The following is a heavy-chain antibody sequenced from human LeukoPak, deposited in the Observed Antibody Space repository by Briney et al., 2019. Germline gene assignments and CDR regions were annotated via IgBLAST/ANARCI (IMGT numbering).Heavy chain of an antibody. J-gene: IGHJ4*02. Sequence: SETLSLTCTVSGGSISSGSYYWSWIRQPAGKGLEWIGRIYTSGSTNYNPSLESRVTISVDTSKKQFFLKLTSVTAADTAVYFCARRRVLMFNAIDHWGQGTQVTVSS. V-gene: IGHV4-61*02. CDR1: GGSISSGSYY. D-gene: IGHD3-10*02. CDR3: ARRRVLMFNAIDH. CDR2: IYTSGST.